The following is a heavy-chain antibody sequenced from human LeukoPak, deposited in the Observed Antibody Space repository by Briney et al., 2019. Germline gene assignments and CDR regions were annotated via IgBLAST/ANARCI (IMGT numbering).Heavy chain of an antibody. Sequence: SETLSLTCTVFGYSISSGYYWGWIRQPPGKGLEWIGSIYHSGRTYYNPSLKSRVTISVDTSKNQFSLKLSSVTAADTAVYYCARAGYDYVWGTKLDYWGQGTLVTVSS. J-gene: IGHJ4*02. CDR1: GYSISSGYY. D-gene: IGHD3-16*01. CDR2: IYHSGRT. V-gene: IGHV4-38-2*02. CDR3: ARAGYDYVWGTKLDY.